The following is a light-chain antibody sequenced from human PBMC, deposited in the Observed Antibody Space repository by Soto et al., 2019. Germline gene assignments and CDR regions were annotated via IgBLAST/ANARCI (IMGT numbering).Light chain of an antibody. CDR3: QQYNHWPPLT. CDR2: GAS. J-gene: IGKJ4*01. Sequence: EIVMTQSPATLSVSPGERATLSCRASQSVGRNLAWYQQKPGQAPRLLIYGASTMATGIPARFSGSGSGTECTLTISSLQSEYFAIYSCQQYNHWPPLTFGGGTKVEIK. CDR1: QSVGRN. V-gene: IGKV3-15*01.